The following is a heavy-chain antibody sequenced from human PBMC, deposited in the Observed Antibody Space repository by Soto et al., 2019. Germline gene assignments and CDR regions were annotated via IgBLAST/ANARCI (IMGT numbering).Heavy chain of an antibody. CDR1: GFTFSSYS. CDR3: ARVVAATSSFDP. J-gene: IGHJ5*02. V-gene: IGHV3-48*04. CDR2: ISSSSSYT. Sequence: EVQLVESGGGLVQPGGSLRLSCAASGFTFSSYSMNWVRQAPGKGLEWVSYISSSSSYTNYADSVKGRFTISRDNAKNSLYLQMNSLRAEDTAVYYSARVVAATSSFDPWGQGTLVTVSS. D-gene: IGHD2-15*01.